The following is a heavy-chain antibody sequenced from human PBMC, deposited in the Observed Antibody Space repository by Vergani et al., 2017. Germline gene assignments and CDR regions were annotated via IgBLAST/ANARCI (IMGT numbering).Heavy chain of an antibody. Sequence: QITLKESGPTLVKPTQTLSLTCTLSRRSLTTGGLGVGWIRQPPGKALEWLALIYWNDDKRLSPSLKNRLIITKDTSKNQVVLTMTNMGPVDTATYYCARIRGGYCSGGSCSYFDYWGQGTLVTVAS. CDR1: RRSLTTGGLG. CDR2: IYWNDDK. V-gene: IGHV2-5*01. D-gene: IGHD2-15*01. CDR3: ARIRGGYCSGGSCSYFDY. J-gene: IGHJ4*02.